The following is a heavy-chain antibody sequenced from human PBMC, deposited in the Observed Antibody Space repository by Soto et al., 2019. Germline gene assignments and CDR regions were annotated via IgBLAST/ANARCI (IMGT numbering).Heavy chain of an antibody. J-gene: IGHJ3*01. Sequence: GGALRLSGAASGCTFITYCMSWVRQAPGKGLEWVANISQDGGQKWYVDSVKGRFTISRDNAKNSLYLQMNSLRAEDTAVYYCARGDYYDNSGPFSDVFDVWGQGTMVTVSS. CDR3: ARGDYYDNSGPFSDVFDV. D-gene: IGHD3-22*01. CDR1: GCTFITYC. V-gene: IGHV3-7*04. CDR2: ISQDGGQK.